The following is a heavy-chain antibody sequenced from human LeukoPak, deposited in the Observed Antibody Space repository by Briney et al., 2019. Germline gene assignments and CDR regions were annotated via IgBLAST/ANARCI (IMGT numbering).Heavy chain of an antibody. Sequence: ASVKVSCKASGYTCTNFGISWVRQAPGQGLEWMGWISAYNGNTNYAQRLQGRVTMTTDTSTSTAYMELRSLRSDDTAVYYCARDRDYGDYNTQDLFVYWGQGTLVTVSS. D-gene: IGHD4-17*01. CDR1: GYTCTNFG. CDR2: ISAYNGNT. V-gene: IGHV1-18*01. J-gene: IGHJ4*02. CDR3: ARDRDYGDYNTQDLFVY.